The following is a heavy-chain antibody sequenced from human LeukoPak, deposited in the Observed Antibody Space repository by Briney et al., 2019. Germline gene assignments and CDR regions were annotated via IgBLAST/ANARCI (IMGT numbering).Heavy chain of an antibody. V-gene: IGHV1-2*02. CDR3: ARRSGGTTTVNDGFEV. D-gene: IGHD4-17*01. CDR2: INPNNGGI. CDR1: GYTFTGYY. J-gene: IGHJ3*01. Sequence: AAVEVSCKASGYTFTGYYMHWVRQAPGQGLEWLGWINPNNGGIKYAQKFQGRVTVTRDTSISTAYMELNDLRSDDTAVYYCARRSGGTTTVNDGFEVWGQGTMVTVSS.